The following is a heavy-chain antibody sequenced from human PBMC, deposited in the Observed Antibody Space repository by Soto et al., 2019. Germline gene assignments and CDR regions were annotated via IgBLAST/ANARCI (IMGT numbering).Heavy chain of an antibody. J-gene: IGHJ4*02. D-gene: IGHD1-1*01. CDR1: GYTFTGYY. Sequence: GASVKVSCKASGYTFTGYYMHWVRQAPGQGLEWMGWINPNSGGTNYAQKFQGWVTMTRDTSTSTVYMELSSLRSEDTAVYYCAREVGPQLVFDYWGQGSLVTVS. CDR3: AREVGPQLVFDY. V-gene: IGHV1-2*04. CDR2: INPNSGGT.